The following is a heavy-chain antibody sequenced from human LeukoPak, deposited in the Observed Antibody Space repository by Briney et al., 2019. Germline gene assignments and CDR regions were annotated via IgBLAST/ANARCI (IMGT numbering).Heavy chain of an antibody. V-gene: IGHV4-59*12. J-gene: IGHJ4*02. CDR3: ARDPQWLDGNDY. D-gene: IGHD6-19*01. Sequence: PSETLSLTCTVSGGSISSYYWSWIRQPPGKGLEWIGYIYYSGSTNYNPSLKSRVTISVDTSKNQFSLKLSSVTAADTAVYYCARDPQWLDGNDYWGQGTLVTVSS. CDR1: GGSISSYY. CDR2: IYYSGST.